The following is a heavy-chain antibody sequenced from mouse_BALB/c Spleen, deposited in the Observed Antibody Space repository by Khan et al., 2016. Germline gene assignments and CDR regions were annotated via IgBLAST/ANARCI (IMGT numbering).Heavy chain of an antibody. CDR3: TREGYYPY. D-gene: IGHD2-3*01. CDR1: GFNIKDTY. V-gene: IGHV14-3*02. CDR2: IDPANVNT. Sequence: VQLQQSGAELVKPGASVKLSCTASGFNIKDTYMHWVKQRPEQGLEWIGRIDPANVNTKYDTKFQGKATITADTSSNTAYLQLSSLTSEDTAVYYCTREGYYPYWGQGITLTVSS. J-gene: IGHJ2*01.